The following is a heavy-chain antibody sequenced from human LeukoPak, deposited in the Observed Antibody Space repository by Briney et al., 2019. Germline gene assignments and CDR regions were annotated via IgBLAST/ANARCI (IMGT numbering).Heavy chain of an antibody. CDR2: FDPEDGET. CDR1: GYTLTELS. CDR3: ATGYYYDSKQGRFDP. Sequence: GASVKVSCKVSGYTLTELSMHWVRQAPGKGLEWMGGFDPEDGETIYAQKFQGRVTMTEDTSTDTAYMELSSLRSEDTAVYYCATGYYYDSKQGRFDPWGQGTLVTVSS. V-gene: IGHV1-24*01. J-gene: IGHJ5*02. D-gene: IGHD3-22*01.